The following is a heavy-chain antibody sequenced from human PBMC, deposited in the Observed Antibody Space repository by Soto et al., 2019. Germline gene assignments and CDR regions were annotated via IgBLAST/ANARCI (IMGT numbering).Heavy chain of an antibody. Sequence: GGSLRLSCAASGFTFDDYAMHWVRQAPGKGLEWVSGISWNSGSIGYADSVKGRFTISRDNAKNSLYLQMNSLRAEDTALYYCAKDIRAIAAAGTVDYWGQGTLVTVSS. CDR2: ISWNSGSI. CDR3: AKDIRAIAAAGTVDY. CDR1: GFTFDDYA. J-gene: IGHJ4*02. D-gene: IGHD6-13*01. V-gene: IGHV3-9*01.